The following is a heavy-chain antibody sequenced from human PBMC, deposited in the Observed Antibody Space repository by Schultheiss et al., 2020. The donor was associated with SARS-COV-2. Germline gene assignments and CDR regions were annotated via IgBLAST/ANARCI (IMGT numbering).Heavy chain of an antibody. CDR1: GFTFSTYA. CDR3: ARDQGDDAFDI. J-gene: IGHJ3*02. D-gene: IGHD3-16*01. Sequence: GESLKISCTASGFTFSTYAMNWVRQAPGKGLEWVSTISGSGDSTFYADSVKGRFTISRDNSKNTLYLQMNSLRAEDTAVYYCARDQGDDAFDIWGQGTMVTVSS. CDR2: ISGSGDST. V-gene: IGHV3-23*01.